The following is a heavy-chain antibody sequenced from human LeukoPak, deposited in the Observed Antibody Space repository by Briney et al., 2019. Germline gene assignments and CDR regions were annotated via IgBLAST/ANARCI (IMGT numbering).Heavy chain of an antibody. J-gene: IGHJ4*02. Sequence: PSETLSLTCTVSGGSISSSSYYWAWIRQPPGKGLEWIGSIYYSGSTYYNPSLKSRVTMSVDTSKNQFSLKLSSVTAADTAVYYCARVRYNWNRDFDYWGQGTLVTVSS. V-gene: IGHV4-39*07. CDR3: ARVRYNWNRDFDY. D-gene: IGHD1-20*01. CDR2: IYYSGST. CDR1: GGSISSSSYY.